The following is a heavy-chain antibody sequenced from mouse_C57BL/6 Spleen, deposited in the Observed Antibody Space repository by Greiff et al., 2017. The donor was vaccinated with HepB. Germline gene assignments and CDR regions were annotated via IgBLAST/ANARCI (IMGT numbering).Heavy chain of an antibody. Sequence: EVQVVESGGDLVKPGGSLKLSCAASGFTFSSYGMSWVRQTPDKRLEWVATISSGGSYTYYPDSVKGRFTISRDNAKNTLYLQMSSLKSEDTAMYYCARHEKGANYAMDYWGQGTSVTVSS. CDR1: GFTFSSYG. V-gene: IGHV5-6*01. J-gene: IGHJ4*01. D-gene: IGHD6-1*01. CDR2: ISSGGSYT. CDR3: ARHEKGANYAMDY.